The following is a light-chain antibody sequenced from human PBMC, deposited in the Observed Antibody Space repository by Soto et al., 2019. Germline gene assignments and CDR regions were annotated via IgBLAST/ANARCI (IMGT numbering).Light chain of an antibody. J-gene: IGKJ1*01. CDR2: SAS. V-gene: IGKV1-39*01. Sequence: IQMTQSPSSLSASVGDSVTVTCRASQPIGTSLHWYQQRAGKAPKVLISSASRLQSGVSSRFSGSGSGTHFTLTISSLRPEDSATYYCLQGYNTFWTFGQ. CDR3: LQGYNTFWT. CDR1: QPIGTS.